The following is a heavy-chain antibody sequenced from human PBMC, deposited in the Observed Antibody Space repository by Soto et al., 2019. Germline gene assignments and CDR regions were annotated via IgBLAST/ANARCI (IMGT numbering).Heavy chain of an antibody. CDR1: GGSVSSADYY. CDR3: ARDRLHLVFDS. Sequence: VQLQESGPRLVKPSQTLSLTCTVSGGSVSSADYYWSWIRPPPGKGLEWIGFIYYSGSTYYNPSLQSRVTPAGDTCKSHVPLELTSVTAGETAVDSCARDRLHLVFDSRGQGALVTVSS. J-gene: IGHJ4*02. CDR2: IYYSGST. D-gene: IGHD4-4*01. V-gene: IGHV4-30-4*01.